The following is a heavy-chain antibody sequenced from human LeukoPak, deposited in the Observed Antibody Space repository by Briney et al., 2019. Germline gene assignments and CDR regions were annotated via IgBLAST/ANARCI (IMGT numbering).Heavy chain of an antibody. CDR1: GYTFTSSA. V-gene: IGHV1-18*01. CDR2: ISAYHGNA. J-gene: IGHJ4*02. D-gene: IGHD2-2*01. Sequence: GASVKVSCKTSGYTFTSSAVSWVRQAPGQGLEWMGWISAYHGNANYAQKFTGRVTMTTDTSTSTAYMELRSLRSDDTAVYYCARDQDYCHSARCYQFDYWGQGTLVTVSS. CDR3: ARDQDYCHSARCYQFDY.